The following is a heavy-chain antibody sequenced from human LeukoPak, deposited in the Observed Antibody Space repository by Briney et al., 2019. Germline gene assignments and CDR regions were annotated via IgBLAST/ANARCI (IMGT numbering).Heavy chain of an antibody. V-gene: IGHV1-69*05. CDR3: ARSPPYSYCSSTSCYTVEDFYYYYYMDV. D-gene: IGHD2-2*02. J-gene: IGHJ6*03. Sequence: SVKVSCKASGGTFSSYAISWVRQAPGQGLEWMGGIIPIFGTANYAQKFQGRVTITTDESTSTAYMELSSLRSEDTAVYYCARSPPYSYCSSTSCYTVEDFYYYYYMDVWGKGTTVTVSS. CDR1: GGTFSSYA. CDR2: IIPIFGTA.